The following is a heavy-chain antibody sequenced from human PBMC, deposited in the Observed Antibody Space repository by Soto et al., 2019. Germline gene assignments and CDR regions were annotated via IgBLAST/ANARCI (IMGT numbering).Heavy chain of an antibody. Sequence: GGSLRLSCAASGFTFSSYWMSWVRQAPGKGLEWVANIKQDGSEKYYADSVKGRFIISRDNSKNTLYLQMNSLRAEDTALYYCARDCSSSSCSVWHYWGQGTLVTVSS. CDR2: IKQDGSEK. CDR1: GFTFSSYW. D-gene: IGHD2-2*01. CDR3: ARDCSSSSCSVWHY. J-gene: IGHJ4*02. V-gene: IGHV3-7*05.